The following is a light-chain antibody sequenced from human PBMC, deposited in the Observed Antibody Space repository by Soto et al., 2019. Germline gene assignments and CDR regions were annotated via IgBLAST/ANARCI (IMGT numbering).Light chain of an antibody. Sequence: EIVMTQSPATLSVSPGERVTLSCRASQSVGSNLAWYQQKPGQVPRLLIYGESSRATGIPTTFSGSGSGAEFTLTISSLQSEDFAIYYCQQYSNWPFTFXQGTKVDIK. CDR1: QSVGSN. J-gene: IGKJ2*01. CDR2: GES. V-gene: IGKV3-15*01. CDR3: QQYSNWPFT.